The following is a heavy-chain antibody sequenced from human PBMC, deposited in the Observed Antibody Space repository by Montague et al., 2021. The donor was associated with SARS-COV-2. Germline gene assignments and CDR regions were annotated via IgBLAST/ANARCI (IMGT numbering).Heavy chain of an antibody. CDR2: ISYDGNKK. D-gene: IGHD3-10*01. V-gene: IGHV3-30*18. Sequence: SLRLSCAASGFTFSSYGMHWVRQAPGKGLEWVAVISYDGNKKNYTDSVKGRFTISRDNSRNTVYLQMNNLRREDTAMYYCAKVASLSVWFGEVGNWFDPWGQGTLVTVSS. J-gene: IGHJ5*02. CDR1: GFTFSSYG. CDR3: AKVASLSVWFGEVGNWFDP.